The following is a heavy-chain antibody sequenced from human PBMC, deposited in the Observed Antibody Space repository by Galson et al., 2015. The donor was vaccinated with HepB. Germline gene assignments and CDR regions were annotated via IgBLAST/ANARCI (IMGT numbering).Heavy chain of an antibody. J-gene: IGHJ3*02. CDR2: INRNGGFT. V-gene: IGHV3-20*04. D-gene: IGHD3-16*01. Sequence: SLRLSCAASGFIFHDYGISWVRQSPGKGLEWVSDINRNGGFTAYADSVKGRFTISRDNAKNSLYLQMNSLRAEDTAMYYCASGRDYAFDTWGLGTMVTVSS. CDR3: ASGRDYAFDT. CDR1: GFIFHDYG.